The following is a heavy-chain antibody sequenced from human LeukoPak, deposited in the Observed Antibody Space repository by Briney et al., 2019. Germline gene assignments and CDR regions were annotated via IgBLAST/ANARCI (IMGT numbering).Heavy chain of an antibody. J-gene: IGHJ4*02. CDR2: IRSKAYGGTT. D-gene: IGHD5-24*01. Sequence: GGSLRLSCAASGFTFSYYGMHWVRQAPGKGLEWVGFIRSKAYGGTTEYAASVKGRFTISRDDSKSIAYLQMSSLKTEDTAVYYCTRAEPREMATIFDYWGQGTLVTVSS. V-gene: IGHV3-49*04. CDR3: TRAEPREMATIFDY. CDR1: GFTFSYYG.